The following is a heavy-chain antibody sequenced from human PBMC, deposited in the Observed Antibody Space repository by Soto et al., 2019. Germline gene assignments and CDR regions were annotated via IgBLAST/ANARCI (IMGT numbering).Heavy chain of an antibody. CDR3: ARPSYGSGTYYFDY. D-gene: IGHD3-10*01. CDR2: TRNKANSYTT. J-gene: IGHJ4*02. Sequence: EVQLVESGGGLVQPGGSLRLSCTASGFTFSDHYMDWVRQAPGKGLEWVGRTRNKANSYTTEYAASVKGRFTISRDDSKNSLYLQMDSLQTEDTAVYFCARPSYGSGTYYFDYWGQGTRVTVSS. V-gene: IGHV3-72*01. CDR1: GFTFSDHY.